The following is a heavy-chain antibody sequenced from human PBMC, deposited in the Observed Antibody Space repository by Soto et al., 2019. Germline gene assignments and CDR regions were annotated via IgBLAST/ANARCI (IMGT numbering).Heavy chain of an antibody. J-gene: IGHJ4*02. CDR1: GFTFSSYG. CDR2: ISYDGSNK. Sequence: GGSLRLSCAASGFTFSSYGMHWVRQAPGKGLEWVAVISYDGSNKYYADSVKGRFTISRDNSKNTLYLQMNSLRAEDTAVYYCAKDAEMATIDGGSYFDYWGQGTLVTVSS. D-gene: IGHD5-12*01. CDR3: AKDAEMATIDGGSYFDY. V-gene: IGHV3-30*18.